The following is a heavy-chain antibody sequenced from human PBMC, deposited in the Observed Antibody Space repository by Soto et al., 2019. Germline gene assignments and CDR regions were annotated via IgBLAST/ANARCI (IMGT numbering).Heavy chain of an antibody. CDR3: AKDDGEVDYYYYMDV. CDR2: ISGSGGST. V-gene: IGHV3-23*01. J-gene: IGHJ6*03. Sequence: PGGSLRLSCAASGFTFSSYAMSWARQAPGKGLEWVSAISGSGGSTYYADSVKGRFTISRDNSKNTLYLQMNSLRAEDTAVYYCAKDDGEVDYYYYMDVWGKGTTVTVSS. CDR1: GFTFSSYA. D-gene: IGHD4-17*01.